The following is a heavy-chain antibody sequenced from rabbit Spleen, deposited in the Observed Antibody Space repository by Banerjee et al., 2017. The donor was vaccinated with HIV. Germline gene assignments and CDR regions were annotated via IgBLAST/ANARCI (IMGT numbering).Heavy chain of an antibody. Sequence: QSLEESGGDLVKPGASLTLTCTASGFSFSSSYYMCWVRQAPGKGLEWIACIYTGDGNTYYANWAKGRFTISKTSSPTVTLQMTSLTAADTATYFCARDLPGAIGWNFYLWGPGTLVTV. CDR2: IYTGDGNT. J-gene: IGHJ4*01. V-gene: IGHV1S40*01. D-gene: IGHD3-1*01. CDR1: GFSFSSSYY. CDR3: ARDLPGAIGWNFYL.